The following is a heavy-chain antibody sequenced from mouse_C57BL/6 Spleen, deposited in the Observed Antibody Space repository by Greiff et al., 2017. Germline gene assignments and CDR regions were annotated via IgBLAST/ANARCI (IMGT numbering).Heavy chain of an antibody. V-gene: IGHV5-17*01. CDR3: ARGTVVAFYAMDY. CDR2: ISSGSSTI. CDR1: GFTFSDYG. D-gene: IGHD1-1*01. J-gene: IGHJ4*01. Sequence: EVHLVESGGGLVKPGGSLKLSCAASGFTFSDYGMHWVRQAPEKGLEWVAYISSGSSTIYYADTVKGRFTISRDNAKNTLFLQMTSLRSEDTAMYYCARGTVVAFYAMDYWGQGTSVTVSS.